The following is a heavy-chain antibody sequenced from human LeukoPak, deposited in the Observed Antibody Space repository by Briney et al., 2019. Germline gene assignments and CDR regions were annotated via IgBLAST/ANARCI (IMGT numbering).Heavy chain of an antibody. CDR2: ISGSGVST. CDR3: AKMMSGARYYYDLDY. J-gene: IGHJ4*02. V-gene: IGHV3-23*01. CDR1: GFTFTRYA. Sequence: PGGSLRLSCSASGFTFTRYAMTWVRQAPGKGLEWVSAISGSGVSTYYADSVRGRFTISRDNSKNTLHLQIDSLRAEETALYYCAKMMSGARYYYDLDYWGQGTLVTVSS. D-gene: IGHD3-16*01.